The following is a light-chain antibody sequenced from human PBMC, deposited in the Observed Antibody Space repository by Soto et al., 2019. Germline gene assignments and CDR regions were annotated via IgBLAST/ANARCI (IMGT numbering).Light chain of an antibody. CDR2: DAS. J-gene: IGKJ4*01. CDR3: QQRSNWPPN. CDR1: QSVSSY. Sequence: EIVLTQSPATLSLSPGERATLSCRASQSVSSYLAWYPQKPGQAPRLLIFDASNRATGIPARFSGSGSGTDFTLTISSLEPEDFAVYYCQQRSNWPPNFGGGTKVEIK. V-gene: IGKV3-11*01.